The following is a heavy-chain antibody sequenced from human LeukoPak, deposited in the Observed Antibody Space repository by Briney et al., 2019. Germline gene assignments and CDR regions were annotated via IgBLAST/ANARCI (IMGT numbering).Heavy chain of an antibody. J-gene: IGHJ6*03. D-gene: IGHD6-13*01. CDR1: GYTFTGYY. Sequence: ASVKVSCKASGYTFTGYYMHWVRQAPGQGLEWMGWINPNSGGTNYAQKFQGRVTMTRDTSISTAYMELSRLRSDDTAVCYCARDPSSSWYGTYRGYYYYMDVWGKGTTVTVSS. V-gene: IGHV1-2*02. CDR2: INPNSGGT. CDR3: ARDPSSSWYGTYRGYYYYMDV.